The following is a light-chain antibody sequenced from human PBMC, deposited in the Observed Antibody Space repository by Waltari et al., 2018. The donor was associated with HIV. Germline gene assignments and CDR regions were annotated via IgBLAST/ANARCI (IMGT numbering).Light chain of an antibody. Sequence: SYVLTQPPSVSVAPGQTARITCGGNNIRTKSVHWYQQKPCQAPVLVVFDDVDRPSGIPERFSGSNSGNMATLTISRVEAGDEADYYCQVWDSGSEPPVLFGGGTKLTVL. J-gene: IGLJ3*02. CDR3: QVWDSGSEPPVL. CDR2: DDV. V-gene: IGLV3-21*02. CDR1: NIRTKS.